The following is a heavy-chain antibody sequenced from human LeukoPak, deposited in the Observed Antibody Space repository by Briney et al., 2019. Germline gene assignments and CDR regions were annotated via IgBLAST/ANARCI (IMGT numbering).Heavy chain of an antibody. J-gene: IGHJ4*02. CDR2: ISYDGSNK. CDR3: ARSPSSGSYYNTLDY. V-gene: IGHV3-30-3*01. CDR1: GFTFSSYA. D-gene: IGHD3-10*01. Sequence: GGSLRLSCAASGFTFSSYAMHWVRQAPGKGLEWVAVISYDGSNKYYADSVKGRFTISRDNSKNTLYLQMNSLRAEDTAVYYCARSPSSGSYYNTLDYWGQGTLVTVSS.